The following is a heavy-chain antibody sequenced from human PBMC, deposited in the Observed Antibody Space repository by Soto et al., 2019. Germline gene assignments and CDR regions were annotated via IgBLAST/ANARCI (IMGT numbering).Heavy chain of an antibody. Sequence: QLQLQESGPGLVKPSETLSLTCTVSGGSISRSSYYWGWIRQPPGKGLGWIGSIYYSGSTNYNPSRKSRVTISVETSENQFSLKLSSVTAADTAVYYCARHDYGGFGLWGQGTLVTVSS. CDR3: ARHDYGGFGL. D-gene: IGHD4-17*01. CDR1: GGSISRSSYY. J-gene: IGHJ4*02. CDR2: IYYSGST. V-gene: IGHV4-39*01.